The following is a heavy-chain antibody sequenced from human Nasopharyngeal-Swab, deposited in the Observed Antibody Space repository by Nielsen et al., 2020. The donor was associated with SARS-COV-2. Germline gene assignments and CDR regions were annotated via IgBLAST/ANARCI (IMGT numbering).Heavy chain of an antibody. CDR2: IKQSGSGQ. V-gene: IGHV3-7*01. J-gene: IGHJ4*01. Sequence: GSLRLSCAASGFTFSSYWMSWVRQAPGKGLKWVAHIKQSGSGQYYVDSVKGRFTISRDNPKNSLSLQMNSLRAEDTAVYYCARYCSTTSCPRGFDYWGQGTLVTVSS. D-gene: IGHD2-2*01. CDR1: GFTFSSYW. CDR3: ARYCSTTSCPRGFDY.